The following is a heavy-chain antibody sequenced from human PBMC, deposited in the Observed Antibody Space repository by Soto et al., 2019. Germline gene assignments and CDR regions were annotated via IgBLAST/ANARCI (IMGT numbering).Heavy chain of an antibody. Sequence: GGSLRLSCAASGFTFSSYGMHWVRQAPGKGLEWVAVISYDGSNKYYADSVKGRFTISRDNFKNTLYLQMNSLRAEDTAVYYCAKEACSSTSCYRGWFDPWGQGTLVTVSS. J-gene: IGHJ5*02. CDR2: ISYDGSNK. V-gene: IGHV3-30*18. CDR3: AKEACSSTSCYRGWFDP. CDR1: GFTFSSYG. D-gene: IGHD2-2*02.